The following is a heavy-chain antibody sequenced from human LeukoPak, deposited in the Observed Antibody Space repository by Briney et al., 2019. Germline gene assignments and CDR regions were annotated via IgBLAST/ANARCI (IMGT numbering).Heavy chain of an antibody. Sequence: GGSLRLSCAASGFTFSSYAMSWVRQAPGKGLEWVSAISGSGGSTYYADSVKGRFTISRDNSKNTLYLQMNSLRAEDTAVYYRAKASFNVDTAMVTSYWGQGTLVTVSS. CDR3: AKASFNVDTAMVTSY. CDR2: ISGSGGST. CDR1: GFTFSSYA. V-gene: IGHV3-23*01. D-gene: IGHD5-18*01. J-gene: IGHJ4*02.